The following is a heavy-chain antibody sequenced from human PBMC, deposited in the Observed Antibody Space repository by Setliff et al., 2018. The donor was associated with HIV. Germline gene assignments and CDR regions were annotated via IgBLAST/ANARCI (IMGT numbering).Heavy chain of an antibody. CDR1: GYTFTSYD. CDR3: ARALGYPKRDNFYYYLDV. Sequence: GVSVKVSCQASGYTFTSYDINWVRQATGQGLEWMGWMNPTRGSAGYAQNFQARGTITRNGSISTAYLELTSLRSEDTAVYYCARALGYPKRDNFYYYLDVWGEGTTVTVSS. V-gene: IGHV1-8*03. CDR2: MNPTRGSA. J-gene: IGHJ6*03. D-gene: IGHD3-16*01.